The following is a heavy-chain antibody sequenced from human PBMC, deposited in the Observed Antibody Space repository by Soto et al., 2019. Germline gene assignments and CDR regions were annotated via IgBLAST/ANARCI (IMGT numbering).Heavy chain of an antibody. CDR1: GFTFSSYA. CDR2: ISDAAGSA. Sequence: LRLSCVGSGFTFSSYAMSWVRQVPGKGLEWVSSISDAAGSAYYVDSVKGRFTIPRDNSKKTLYLQMNSLRAEDSAVYYCARPYGGKIGDAPDLWGPGTMVTVSS. CDR3: ARPYGGKIGDAPDL. D-gene: IGHD4-17*01. V-gene: IGHV3-23*01. J-gene: IGHJ3*01.